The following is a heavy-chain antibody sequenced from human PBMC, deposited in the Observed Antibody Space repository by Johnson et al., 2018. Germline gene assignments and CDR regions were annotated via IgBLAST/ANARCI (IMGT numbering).Heavy chain of an antibody. J-gene: IGHJ6*02. Sequence: VQLLESGAEVKKPGASVKVSCKTSGYTFSNYYIQWVRQAPGQGLEWLGIINPSGGSTSYAEKFRGKVTMTRDTSTTTVFMELSSRRSEDTAVCYCATKNFMDVWGQGTTVTVSS. CDR3: ATKNFMDV. D-gene: IGHD1-7*01. V-gene: IGHV1-46*01. CDR2: INPSGGST. CDR1: GYTFSNYY.